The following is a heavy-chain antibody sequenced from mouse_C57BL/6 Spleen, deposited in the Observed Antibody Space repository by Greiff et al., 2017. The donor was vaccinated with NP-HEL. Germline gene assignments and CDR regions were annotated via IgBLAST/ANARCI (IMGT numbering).Heavy chain of an antibody. D-gene: IGHD2-2*01. Sequence: QVQLKESGAELVRPGSSVKLSCKASGYTFTSYWMHWVKQRPIQGLEWIGNIDPSDSETHYNQKFKDKATLTVDKSSSTAYMQLSSLTSEDSAVYYCARGGYDVGYYAMDYWGQGTSVTVSS. V-gene: IGHV1-52*01. CDR2: IDPSDSET. J-gene: IGHJ4*01. CDR1: GYTFTSYW. CDR3: ARGGYDVGYYAMDY.